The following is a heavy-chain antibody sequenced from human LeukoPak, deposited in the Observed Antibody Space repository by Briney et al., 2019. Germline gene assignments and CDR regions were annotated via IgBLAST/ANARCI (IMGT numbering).Heavy chain of an antibody. CDR3: AREGCTNGVCYLDY. CDR1: GYSISSGYY. J-gene: IGHJ4*02. V-gene: IGHV4-38-2*02. D-gene: IGHD2-8*01. Sequence: PSETLSLTCTVSGYSISSGYYWGWIRQPPGKGLEWIGSIYHSGSTYYNPSLKSRVTISVDTSKNQFSLKLSSVTAADTAVYYCAREGCTNGVCYLDYWGQGTLVTVSS. CDR2: IYHSGST.